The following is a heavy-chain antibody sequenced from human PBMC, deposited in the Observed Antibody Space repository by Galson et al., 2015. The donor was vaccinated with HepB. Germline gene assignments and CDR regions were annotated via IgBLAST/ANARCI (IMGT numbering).Heavy chain of an antibody. CDR3: ARDGPTGYSSSWYLGDAFDI. V-gene: IGHV3-48*02. Sequence: SLRLSCAASGFTFSSYSMNWVRQAPGKGLEWVSYISSSSSTIYYADSVKGRFTISRDNAKNSLYLQMNSLRDEDTAVYYCARDGPTGYSSSWYLGDAFDIWGQGTMVTVSS. CDR1: GFTFSSYS. J-gene: IGHJ3*02. CDR2: ISSSSSTI. D-gene: IGHD6-13*01.